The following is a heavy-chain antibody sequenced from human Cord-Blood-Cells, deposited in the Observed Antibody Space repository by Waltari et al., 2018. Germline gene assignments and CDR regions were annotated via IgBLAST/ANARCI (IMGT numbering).Heavy chain of an antibody. V-gene: IGHV1-3*01. CDR1: GYTFTSYV. D-gene: IGHD3-10*01. CDR2: INAGNGNT. Sequence: QVQLVQSGAEVKKPGASVKVSCKASGYTFTSYVMQWVRQAPGQRLEWMGWINAGNGNTKYSQKFRGRVTITRYTSASTAYMELSSLRSEDTAVYYCARVDPQGVIINAFDIWGQGTMVTVSS. CDR3: ARVDPQGVIINAFDI. J-gene: IGHJ3*02.